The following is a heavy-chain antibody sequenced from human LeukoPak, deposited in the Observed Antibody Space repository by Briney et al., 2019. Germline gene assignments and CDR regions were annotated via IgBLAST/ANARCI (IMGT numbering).Heavy chain of an antibody. CDR3: ARERPTFGVAARTYYYMDV. CDR1: GYTFTGYY. J-gene: IGHJ6*03. V-gene: IGHV1-2*02. CDR2: INPNSGGT. Sequence: ASVKVSCKASGYTFTGYYMHWVRQAPGQGLEWMGWINPNSGGTNYAKKFQGRVTMTRDTSISTAYMELSRLRSDDTAVYYCARERPTFGVAARTYYYMDVWGKGTTVTVSS. D-gene: IGHD3-3*01.